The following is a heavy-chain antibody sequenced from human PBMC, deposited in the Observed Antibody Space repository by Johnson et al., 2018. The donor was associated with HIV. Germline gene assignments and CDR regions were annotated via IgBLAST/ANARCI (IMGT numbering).Heavy chain of an antibody. CDR3: TSPLDHFDWISSVWVSGHGFDI. CDR2: IYVSNST. V-gene: IGHV3-66*01. CDR1: GFIATSNY. D-gene: IGHD3-9*01. J-gene: IGHJ3*02. Sequence: MQLVESGGGLVQPGGSLRLSCAASGFIATSNYMTWVRQAPGKGLEWVSVIYVSNSTYYADSVKGRFTISRDKSKNTLSLQMNSLRAEDTAVYYCTSPLDHFDWISSVWVSGHGFDIWGQGTMVTVSS.